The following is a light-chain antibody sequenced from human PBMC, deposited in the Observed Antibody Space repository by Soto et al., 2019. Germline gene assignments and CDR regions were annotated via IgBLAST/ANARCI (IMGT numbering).Light chain of an antibody. V-gene: IGKV3-11*01. J-gene: IGKJ2*01. CDR2: DVF. Sequence: EIVLTQSPAMLSLSPGERATLSCRASQSFSSYLAWYQQKPGQAPRLLIYDVFNRATGIPARFSGSGSGTDFTLTISSLEPEDSAVYYCQQRSNWPRVTFGQGTKLEIK. CDR1: QSFSSY. CDR3: QQRSNWPRVT.